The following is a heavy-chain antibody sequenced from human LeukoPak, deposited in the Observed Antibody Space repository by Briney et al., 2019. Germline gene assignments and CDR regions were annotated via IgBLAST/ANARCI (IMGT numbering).Heavy chain of an antibody. CDR2: INQGGSDK. Sequence: GGSLRLSCAASGFTFSGHWMSWVRQAPGKGLEWVANINQGGSDKYYVDSVKGRFTISRDNANNLLYLQMNSLRGEDTAVYYCTRQGWLQLNFLDYWGQGALVTVSS. V-gene: IGHV3-7*01. CDR3: TRQGWLQLNFLDY. D-gene: IGHD5-24*01. J-gene: IGHJ4*02. CDR1: GFTFSGHW.